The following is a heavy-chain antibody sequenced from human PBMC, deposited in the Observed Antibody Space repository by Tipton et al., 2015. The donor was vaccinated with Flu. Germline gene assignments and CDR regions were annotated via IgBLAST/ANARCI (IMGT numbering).Heavy chain of an antibody. V-gene: IGHV4-39*07. D-gene: IGHD4-11*01. CDR2: IYRTGST. CDR1: GGSITSGDYY. J-gene: IGHJ5*02. Sequence: TLSLTCTVSGGSITSGDYYWGWIRQPPGKGLEWIGNIYRTGSTYYNPSLKSRVTIPVDTSKNQFSLKVNSVTAADTAMYFCARRDYSNYVSDPKNWFDPWGQGTLVTVSS. CDR3: ARRDYSNYVSDPKNWFDP.